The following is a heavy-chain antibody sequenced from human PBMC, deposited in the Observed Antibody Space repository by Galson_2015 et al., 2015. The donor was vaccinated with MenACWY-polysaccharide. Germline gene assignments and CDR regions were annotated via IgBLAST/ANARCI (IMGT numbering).Heavy chain of an antibody. V-gene: IGHV3-7*01. J-gene: IGHJ5*02. CDR1: GFIISGYW. CDR3: VRGRVTLGP. CDR2: IKQDESEK. Sequence: SLRLSCAASGFIISGYWMRWVRQAPGKGLEWVANIKQDESEKKYVDSVKGRFTISRDNAKNSLYLQMNSLRAEDTAVYYCVRGRVTLGPWGHGTLVTVSS. D-gene: IGHD2-21*02.